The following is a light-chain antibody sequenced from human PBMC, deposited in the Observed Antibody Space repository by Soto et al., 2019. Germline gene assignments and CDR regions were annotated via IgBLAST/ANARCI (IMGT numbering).Light chain of an antibody. V-gene: IGLV2-14*03. J-gene: IGLJ2*01. Sequence: QSALTQPASVSGSPGQSITISCTGTSSDVGGYNYVSWYQQHPGKAPKLMIYDVSNRPSGVSNRFSGSKSGNTASLTISGLQAGDEADYSCSSYTSSSTHVLFGGGTQLTVL. CDR2: DVS. CDR3: SSYTSSSTHVL. CDR1: SSDVGGYNY.